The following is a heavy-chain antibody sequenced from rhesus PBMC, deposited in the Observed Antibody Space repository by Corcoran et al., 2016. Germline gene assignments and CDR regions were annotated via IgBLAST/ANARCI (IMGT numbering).Heavy chain of an antibody. V-gene: IGHV4S14*01. CDR1: GGSISGYYY. Sequence: QVQLQESGPGLVKPSETLSLTCAVSGGSISGYYYWSWIRPPPGKGLEWIGSIYGSGGSNYLNPSLKSRVTLSVDTSKNQFSLKLSAVTAADTAVYYCASHYYSGSYYNDYWGQGVLVTVSS. CDR2: IYGSGGSN. CDR3: ASHYYSGSYYNDY. D-gene: IGHD3-16*01. J-gene: IGHJ4*01.